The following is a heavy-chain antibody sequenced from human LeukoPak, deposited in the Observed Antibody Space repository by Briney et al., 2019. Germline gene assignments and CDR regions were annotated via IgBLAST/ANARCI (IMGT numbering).Heavy chain of an antibody. D-gene: IGHD6-6*01. J-gene: IGHJ4*02. CDR1: GFTFINYW. CDR3: ARIGYSSSSIDY. V-gene: IGHV3-7*03. Sequence: GGSLRLSCAASGFTFINYWMSWVRQAPGKGLEWVANMKQDGSVKYYVDSMKGRFTISRDNAKNSLYLQMSGLRAEDTAVYFCARIGYSSSSIDYWGQGVLVTVYS. CDR2: MKQDGSVK.